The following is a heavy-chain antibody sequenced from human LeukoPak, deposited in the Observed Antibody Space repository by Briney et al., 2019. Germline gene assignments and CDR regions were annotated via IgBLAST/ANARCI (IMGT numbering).Heavy chain of an antibody. Sequence: PGGSLRLSGAASGFTFSSYSMNWVRQAPGKGLEWVSSISSSSSYIYYADSVKGRFTISRDNAKNSLYLQMNSLRAEDTAVYYCARGAWAGGGTMPLSWGYYYYYMDDWGKGTTVTVSS. D-gene: IGHD2-2*01. CDR3: ARGAWAGGGTMPLSWGYYYYYMDD. V-gene: IGHV3-21*01. J-gene: IGHJ6*03. CDR1: GFTFSSYS. CDR2: ISSSSSYI.